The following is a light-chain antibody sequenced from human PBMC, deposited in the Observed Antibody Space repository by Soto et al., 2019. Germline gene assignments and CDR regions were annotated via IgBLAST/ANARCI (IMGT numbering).Light chain of an antibody. J-gene: IGKJ1*01. V-gene: IGKV3-15*01. CDR2: GAS. CDR1: QSVSSN. Sequence: EIGMTQSPATVSVSPGERATLSCRASQSVSSNLAWYQQKPGQAPRLLIYGASSRATGIPVRFSGSGSGTDFTLTISSLQPEDFATYYCQQSYNIPQTFGQGTKVDIK. CDR3: QQSYNIPQT.